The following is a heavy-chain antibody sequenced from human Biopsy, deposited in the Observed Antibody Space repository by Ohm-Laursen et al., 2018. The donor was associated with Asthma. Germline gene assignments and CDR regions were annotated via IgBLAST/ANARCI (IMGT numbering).Heavy chain of an antibody. J-gene: IGHJ6*02. CDR2: IHHSGTS. V-gene: IGHV4-31*03. CDR1: GDSITSGGCC. CDR3: AKIYGRLVLYGMDV. D-gene: IGHD6-19*01. Sequence: TLSLTCTVSGDSITSGGCCWNWIRQHPGKGLEWIGYIHHSGTSYFNPSLKSRVSFSRDTSKNQFSLKLTSVTAADTAVYYFAKIYGRLVLYGMDVWGQGTTVTVSS.